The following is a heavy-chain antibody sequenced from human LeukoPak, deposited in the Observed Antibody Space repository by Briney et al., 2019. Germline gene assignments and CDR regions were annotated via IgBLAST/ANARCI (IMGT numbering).Heavy chain of an antibody. V-gene: IGHV1-8*01. D-gene: IGHD3-22*01. Sequence: ASVTDSFMASVYTFTNYVIHWVRQAPGRGGEWVGWMNPNSGNTGYAQKFQGRVTMTRNTSISTAYMELSSLRSEDTAVYYCARGGNYYDSSGSGLFDPWGQGTLVTVSS. CDR1: VYTFTNYV. CDR2: MNPNSGNT. J-gene: IGHJ5*02. CDR3: ARGGNYYDSSGSGLFDP.